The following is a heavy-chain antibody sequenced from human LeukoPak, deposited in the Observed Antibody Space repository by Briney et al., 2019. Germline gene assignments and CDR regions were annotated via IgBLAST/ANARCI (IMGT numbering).Heavy chain of an antibody. D-gene: IGHD7-27*01. Sequence: ASVKVSCKASGYTFTGYYMHWVRQAPGQGLEWMGWINPNSGGTNYAQKFQGWVTMTRDTSISTAYMELSRLRSDDTAVYYCARCFSPGEDDAFDIWGQGTMVTVSS. J-gene: IGHJ3*02. CDR3: ARCFSPGEDDAFDI. CDR2: INPNSGGT. CDR1: GYTFTGYY. V-gene: IGHV1-2*04.